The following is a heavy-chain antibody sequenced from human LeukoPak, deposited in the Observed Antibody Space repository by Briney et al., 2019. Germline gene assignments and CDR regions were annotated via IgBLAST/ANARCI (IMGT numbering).Heavy chain of an antibody. Sequence: GGSLRLSCAASGFTFSSYAMHWVRQAPGKGLEGVAVISYDGSNKYYADSVKGRFTISRDNSKNTLYLQMNSLRAEDTAVYYCARTPGYYDGSGSYFPDGFYVYWGQGTLATVSS. D-gene: IGHD3-10*01. CDR3: ARTPGYYDGSGSYFPDGFYVY. CDR1: GFTFSSYA. J-gene: IGHJ4*02. CDR2: ISYDGSNK. V-gene: IGHV3-30*04.